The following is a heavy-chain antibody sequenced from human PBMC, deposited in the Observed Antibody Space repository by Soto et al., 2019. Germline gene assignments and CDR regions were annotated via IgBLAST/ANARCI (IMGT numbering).Heavy chain of an antibody. V-gene: IGHV1-69*02. J-gene: IGHJ4*02. D-gene: IGHD6-13*01. Sequence: GASVKVSCKASGGTFSSYTISWVRQAPGQGLEWMGRIIPILGIANYAQKFQGRVTITADKSTSTAYMELSSLRSEDTAVYYCARATFRDSSSDYWGQGTLVTVSS. CDR3: ARATFRDSSSDY. CDR1: GGTFSSYT. CDR2: IIPILGIA.